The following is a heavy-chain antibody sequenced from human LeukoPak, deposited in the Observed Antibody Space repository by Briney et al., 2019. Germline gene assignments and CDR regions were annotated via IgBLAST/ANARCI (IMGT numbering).Heavy chain of an antibody. CDR1: GGSISSGSYY. V-gene: IGHV4-61*02. J-gene: IGHJ3*02. CDR3: ARTDMYYPYDTFDI. Sequence: PSQTLSLTCTVSGGSISSGSYYWSWIRQPAGKGLEWIGRIYTSGSTNYNPSLKSRVTISVDTSKNQFSLKLSSVTAADTAVYYCARTDMYYPYDTFDIWGQGTMVTVSS. CDR2: IYTSGST. D-gene: IGHD2-8*01.